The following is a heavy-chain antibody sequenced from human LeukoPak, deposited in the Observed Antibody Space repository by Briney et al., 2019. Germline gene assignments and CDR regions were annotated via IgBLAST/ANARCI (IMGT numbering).Heavy chain of an antibody. D-gene: IGHD3/OR15-3a*01. CDR3: ARDGLGSAHAY. V-gene: IGHV3-74*01. CDR1: GFTFSSYW. J-gene: IGHJ4*02. CDR2: INGDGSST. Sequence: GGSLRLSFAASGFTFSSYWMHWVRQAPGKGLVWLSRINGDGSSTSYADSVKGRFTISRDNAKNTLYLQMNSLRAEDTAVYYCARDGLGSAHAYWGQGTLVTVSS.